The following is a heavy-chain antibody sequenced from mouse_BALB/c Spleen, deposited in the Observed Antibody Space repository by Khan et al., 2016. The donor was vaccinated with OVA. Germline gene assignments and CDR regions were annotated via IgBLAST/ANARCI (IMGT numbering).Heavy chain of an antibody. CDR3: ARWDYGSNYWFFDV. V-gene: IGHV1S29*02. CDR1: GYTFTDYN. Sequence: EVQLQQSGPELVKPGASVKISCKASGYTFTDYNMHWVKQSHGKSLEWIGYIYPYNDGTVYNQKFKTKATLTVDTSSSTAYMELRSLTSEDSAVYYWARWDYGSNYWFFDVWGAGTTVTVSS. CDR2: IYPYNDGT. D-gene: IGHD1-1*01. J-gene: IGHJ1*01.